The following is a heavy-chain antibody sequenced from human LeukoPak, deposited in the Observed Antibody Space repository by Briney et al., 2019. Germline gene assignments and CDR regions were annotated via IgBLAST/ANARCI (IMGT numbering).Heavy chain of an antibody. J-gene: IGHJ4*02. Sequence: SETLSLTCTVSGGSISSGDCYCSWIRQPPGKGLEWIGYIYYSGSTYYNPSLKSRITISIDTSENQFSLKLSSVTAADTAVYYCARVMSSGDYFDYWGQGTLVTVSS. CDR1: GGSISSGDCY. CDR2: IYYSGST. CDR3: ARVMSSGDYFDY. V-gene: IGHV4-30-4*01. D-gene: IGHD6-6*01.